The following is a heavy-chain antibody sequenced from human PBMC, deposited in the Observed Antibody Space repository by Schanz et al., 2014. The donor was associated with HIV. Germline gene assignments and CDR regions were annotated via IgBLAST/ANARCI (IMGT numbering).Heavy chain of an antibody. V-gene: IGHV1-69*06. Sequence: QMQLVQSGAEVKKPGSSVKVSCKASGGSFSSSTISWVRQAPGQGLECMGGILPRSGTTNYAQKWQDRVTMTADKSTSTIYMELNSLRSEDTAVYYCARVLHLVLGNYGMDVWGQGTTVTVSS. CDR2: ILPRSGTT. J-gene: IGHJ6*02. CDR1: GGSFSSST. D-gene: IGHD6-13*01. CDR3: ARVLHLVLGNYGMDV.